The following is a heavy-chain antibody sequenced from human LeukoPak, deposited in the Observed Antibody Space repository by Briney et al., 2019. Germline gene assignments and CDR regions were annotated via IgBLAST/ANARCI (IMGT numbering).Heavy chain of an antibody. CDR1: GFTFSSYG. V-gene: IGHV3-48*01. Sequence: GGSLRLSCAASGFTFSSYGMNWVRQAPGKGLEWVSYISSSSSTIYYADSVKGRFTISRDNAKNSLYLQMNSLRAEDTAVYYCARGAYYYYYMDVWGKGTTVTVSS. CDR2: ISSSSSTI. CDR3: ARGAYYYYYMDV. J-gene: IGHJ6*03.